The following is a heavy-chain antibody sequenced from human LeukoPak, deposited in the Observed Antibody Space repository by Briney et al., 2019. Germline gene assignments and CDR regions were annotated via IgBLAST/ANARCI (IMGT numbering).Heavy chain of an antibody. CDR3: ARHGPYDILTGNDACDI. D-gene: IGHD3-9*01. V-gene: IGHV4-59*08. Sequence: SETLSLTCTVSVGSISSYYWSWIRQPPGKGLEWIGYIYDCGSTNYNPSLKSRVTISVDTSKNHFSLKLRSVAAADTAVYYCARHGPYDILTGNDACDIWGQGTMVTVSS. J-gene: IGHJ3*02. CDR2: IYDCGST. CDR1: VGSISSYY.